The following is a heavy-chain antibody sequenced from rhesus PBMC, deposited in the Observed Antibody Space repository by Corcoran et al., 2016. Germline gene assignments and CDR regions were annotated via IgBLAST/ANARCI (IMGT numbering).Heavy chain of an antibody. CDR1: GYTFTELS. D-gene: IGHD3-34*01. J-gene: IGHJ4*01. Sequence: EVQLVQSGAEVKKPGASVKVSCKVSGYTFTELSMHWVRQAPGKGLEGMCGVDPGNGEIIHTEKSQGRVTMTEDTSTDTAYMELSSLRSEDTAVYYCATPVSWGAAFDYWGQGVLVTVSS. V-gene: IGHV1-156*01. CDR2: VDPGNGEI. CDR3: ATPVSWGAAFDY.